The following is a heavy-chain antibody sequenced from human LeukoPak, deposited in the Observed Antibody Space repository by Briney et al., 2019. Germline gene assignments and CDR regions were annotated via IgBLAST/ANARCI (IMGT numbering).Heavy chain of an antibody. CDR3: ARGIRIVGATTFPDY. Sequence: ASVKVSCKASGGTFSSYAISWVRQAPGQGLEWMGGIIPIFGTANYAQKFQGRVTITADESTSTAYMELSSLRSEDTAVYYCARGIRIVGATTFPDYWGQGTLVTVSS. CDR1: GGTFSSYA. CDR2: IIPIFGTA. V-gene: IGHV1-69*13. J-gene: IGHJ4*02. D-gene: IGHD1-26*01.